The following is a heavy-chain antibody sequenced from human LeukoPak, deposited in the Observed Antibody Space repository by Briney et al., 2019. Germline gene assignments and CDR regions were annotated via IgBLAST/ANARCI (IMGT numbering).Heavy chain of an antibody. CDR3: ARSKSFDFWSGYSGFDY. CDR1: GFTFDDYG. D-gene: IGHD3-3*01. CDR2: INWNGGST. V-gene: IGHV3-20*04. Sequence: GGSLRLSCAASGFTFDDYGMSWVRQAPGKGLEWVSGINWNGGSTGYADSVKGRFTISRDNAKNSLYLQMNSLRAEDTALYYCARSKSFDFWSGYSGFDYWGQGTLVTVPS. J-gene: IGHJ4*02.